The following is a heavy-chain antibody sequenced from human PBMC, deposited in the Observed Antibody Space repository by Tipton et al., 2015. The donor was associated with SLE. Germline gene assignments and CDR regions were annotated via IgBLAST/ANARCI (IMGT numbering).Heavy chain of an antibody. CDR2: IYYSGST. D-gene: IGHD1-26*01. J-gene: IGHJ5*02. CDR3: ARDVGAPGWFDP. CDR1: GGSISSYY. Sequence: TLSLTCTVSGGSISSYYWSWIRQPPGKGLEWIGYIYYSGSTNYNPSLKSRVTISVDTSKNQFSLKLSSVTAADTAVYYCARDVGAPGWFDPWGQGTLVTVSS. V-gene: IGHV4-59*01.